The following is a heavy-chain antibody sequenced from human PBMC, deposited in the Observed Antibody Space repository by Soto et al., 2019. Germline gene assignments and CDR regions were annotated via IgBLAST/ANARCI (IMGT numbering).Heavy chain of an antibody. V-gene: IGHV3-23*01. Sequence: EVQLLESGGGLVQPEGSLRLSCAASGFSFSSYAMSWVRQAPGKGLEWVSAIRGSGDSTYYADSVKGRFTISRDNSKDTPYLPLTPLSAGDTGGNYAANMGGGGASPPPRSWGQGSLVTVSS. CDR1: GFSFSSYA. CDR2: IRGSGDST. J-gene: IGHJ5*02. CDR3: ANMGGGGASPPPRS. D-gene: IGHD1-26*01.